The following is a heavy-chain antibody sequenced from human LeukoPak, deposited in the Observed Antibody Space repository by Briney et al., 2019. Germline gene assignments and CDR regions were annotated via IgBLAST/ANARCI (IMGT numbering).Heavy chain of an antibody. CDR1: GGSISSSSYY. J-gene: IGHJ5*02. Sequence: SETLYLTCTVSGGSISSSSYYWGWIRQPPGKGLEWIGSIYYSGSTYYNPSLKSRVTISVDTSKNQFSLKLSSVTAADTAVYYCARDGVLWFGELGNWFDPWGQGTLVTVSS. CDR2: IYYSGST. CDR3: ARDGVLWFGELGNWFDP. D-gene: IGHD3-10*01. V-gene: IGHV4-39*07.